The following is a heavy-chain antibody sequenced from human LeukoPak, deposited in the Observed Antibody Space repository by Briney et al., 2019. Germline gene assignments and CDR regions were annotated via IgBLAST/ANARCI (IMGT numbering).Heavy chain of an antibody. CDR3: ARDAHCSSTSCYKTWYFDL. V-gene: IGHV3-53*01. CDR2: IYSGGST. J-gene: IGHJ2*01. D-gene: IGHD2-2*02. CDR1: GFTFSDYY. Sequence: GGSLRLSCAASGFTFSDYYMTWIRQAPGKGLEGVSVIYSGGSTYSADSVKGRFTISRDNSKNTLYLQMNSLRAEDTAVYYCARDAHCSSTSCYKTWYFDLWGRGTLVTVSS.